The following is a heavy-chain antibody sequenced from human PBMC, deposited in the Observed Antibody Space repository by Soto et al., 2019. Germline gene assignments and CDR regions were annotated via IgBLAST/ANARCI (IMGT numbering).Heavy chain of an antibody. CDR2: IYYSGST. J-gene: IGHJ6*03. V-gene: IGHV4-59*01. CDR3: ARGYSSGWYSDYYYYYMDV. CDR1: GGSISSYY. Sequence: PSETLSLTGTGSGGSISSYYWSWIRQPPGKGLEWIGYIYYSGSTNYNPSLKSRVTISVDTSKNQFSLKLSSVTAADTAVYYCARGYSSGWYSDYYYYYMDVWGKGTTVTVSS. D-gene: IGHD6-19*01.